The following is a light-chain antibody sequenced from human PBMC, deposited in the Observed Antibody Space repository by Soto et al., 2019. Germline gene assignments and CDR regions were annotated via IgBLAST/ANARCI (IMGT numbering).Light chain of an antibody. CDR2: DNT. CDR1: SSNIGAGFD. CDR3: QSYDSSLSGPVV. V-gene: IGLV1-40*01. Sequence: QSVLTQPPSMSGAPGQRVTISCTGSSSNIGAGFDVHWYQQLPGTAPKLLIYDNTNRPSGVPDRFSASKSGTSASLAITGRQAEDEADYYCQSYDSSLSGPVVFGGGTKLTVL. J-gene: IGLJ2*01.